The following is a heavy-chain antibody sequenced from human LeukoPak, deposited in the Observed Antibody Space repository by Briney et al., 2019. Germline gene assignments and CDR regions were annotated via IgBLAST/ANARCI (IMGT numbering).Heavy chain of an antibody. D-gene: IGHD3-22*01. CDR3: ARDQAPQYYDSSGYPPSDY. CDR2: ISAYNGNT. Sequence: ASVKVSCKASGYTFTSYGISWVRQAPGQGLEWMGWISAYNGNTNYAQKLQGRVTMTTDTSTSTAYMELRSLRSDDTAVYYCARDQAPQYYDSSGYPPSDYWGQGTLVTVSS. J-gene: IGHJ4*02. CDR1: GYTFTSYG. V-gene: IGHV1-18*01.